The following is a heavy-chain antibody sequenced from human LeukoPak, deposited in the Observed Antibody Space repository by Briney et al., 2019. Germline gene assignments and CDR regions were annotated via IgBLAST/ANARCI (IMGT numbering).Heavy chain of an antibody. CDR1: GFTFSSYR. CDR3: AKDHASMYSSSWWFAFDI. Sequence: GGSLRLSCAASGFTFSSYRMNWVRQAPGKGLEWVSSISSSSSYINYADSVKGRFTISRDNSKNTLYLQMNSLRAEDTAVYYCAKDHASMYSSSWWFAFDIWGQGTMVTVSS. CDR2: ISSSSSYI. D-gene: IGHD6-13*01. V-gene: IGHV3-21*01. J-gene: IGHJ3*02.